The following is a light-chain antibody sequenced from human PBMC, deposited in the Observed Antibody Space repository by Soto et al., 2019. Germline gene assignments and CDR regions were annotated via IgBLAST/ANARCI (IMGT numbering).Light chain of an antibody. J-gene: IGKJ2*01. Sequence: EIVMTQSPATLSVSPGERATLSCRASQSVSSNLAWYQQKPGQAPRLLIYGASTRATGIPARFSGSGSGTEFTLTISSLQSEDFAVYYCQQYNNWPSSTGTFGQGTKLEIK. CDR3: QQYNNWPSSTGT. V-gene: IGKV3-15*01. CDR2: GAS. CDR1: QSVSSN.